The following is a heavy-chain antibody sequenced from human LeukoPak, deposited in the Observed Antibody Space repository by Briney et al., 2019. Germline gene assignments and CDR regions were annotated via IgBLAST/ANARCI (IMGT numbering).Heavy chain of an antibody. CDR2: ISYDGTSK. Sequence: GGSLRLSCAASGFTFSNFAMHWVRQAPGKGLEWVAVISYDGTSKYYADSVKGRYTISRDNSKNTLYLQVDSLRADDTAVYYCARDGYGYAYGQPRWFDYWGQGSLVIVSS. D-gene: IGHD5-18*01. CDR3: ARDGYGYAYGQPRWFDY. V-gene: IGHV3-30-3*01. J-gene: IGHJ4*02. CDR1: GFTFSNFA.